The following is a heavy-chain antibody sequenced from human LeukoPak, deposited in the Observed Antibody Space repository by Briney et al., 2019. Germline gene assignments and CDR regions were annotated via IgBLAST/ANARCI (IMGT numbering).Heavy chain of an antibody. J-gene: IGHJ4*02. Sequence: PGGSLRLSCAASGFTFSSYAMGWVRQAPGKGLEWVSGISGSGGSTYYADSVKGRFTISRDSSKNTLWLQMNSLRAEDTAVYYRAKEVGSGSYQPFDSWGQGTLVSVSS. CDR2: ISGSGGST. CDR1: GFTFSSYA. D-gene: IGHD3-10*01. V-gene: IGHV3-23*01. CDR3: AKEVGSGSYQPFDS.